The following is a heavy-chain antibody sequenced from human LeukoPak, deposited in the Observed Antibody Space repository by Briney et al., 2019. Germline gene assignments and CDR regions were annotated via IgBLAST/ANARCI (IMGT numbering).Heavy chain of an antibody. J-gene: IGHJ4*02. D-gene: IGHD2-21*01. V-gene: IGHV1-2*02. CDR2: INPNSGVT. CDR3: ALEIGSFFDY. CDR1: GYTFTGYY. Sequence: ASVKVSCKASGYTFTGYYMHWVRQAPGQGLEWMGWINPNSGVTKYAQKFQGRVAMTRDTSITTANMELSRLKSEDTAVYYCALEIGSFFDYWGQGTLVSVSS.